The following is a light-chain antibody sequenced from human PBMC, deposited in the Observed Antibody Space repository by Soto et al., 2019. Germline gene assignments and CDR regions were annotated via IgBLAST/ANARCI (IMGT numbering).Light chain of an antibody. CDR3: QQYDSVPLT. V-gene: IGKV1-33*01. Sequence: DIQMTQSPSSLSVSVGDRVTITCQANQDIKTFLHWYQQKPGKAPKVLIYGASYLEPGVPSRLSGTGSGTDFTFTISSLQPEDIATYYCQQYDSVPLTFGGGTKVDIK. CDR2: GAS. CDR1: QDIKTF. J-gene: IGKJ4*01.